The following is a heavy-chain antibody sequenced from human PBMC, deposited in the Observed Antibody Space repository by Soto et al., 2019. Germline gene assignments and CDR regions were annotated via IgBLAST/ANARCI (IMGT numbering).Heavy chain of an antibody. J-gene: IGHJ6*02. Sequence: QVQLVQSGAEVKKPGASVKVSCKASGYTFTSYDINWVRQATGQGLEWMGWMNPNSGNTGYAQKPQGRVTMTTDTSTSTAYMELRSLRSDDTAVYYCARDSPVDTAMPYDMDVWGQGTTVTVSS. V-gene: IGHV1-8*01. CDR3: ARDSPVDTAMPYDMDV. CDR2: MNPNSGNT. CDR1: GYTFTSYD. D-gene: IGHD5-18*01.